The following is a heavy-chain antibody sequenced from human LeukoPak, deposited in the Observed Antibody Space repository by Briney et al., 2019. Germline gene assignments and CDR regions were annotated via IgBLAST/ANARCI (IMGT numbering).Heavy chain of an antibody. Sequence: GGSLRLSCAASGFTFSRFWMSWVRQAPGKGLEWVASINQDESAKYYVDSVRGRFTISRDNAKNTLYLQMNSLRAEDTAVYYCARDWYFDLWGRGTLVTVSS. CDR2: INQDESAK. CDR3: ARDWYFDL. J-gene: IGHJ2*01. CDR1: GFTFSRFW. V-gene: IGHV3-7*04.